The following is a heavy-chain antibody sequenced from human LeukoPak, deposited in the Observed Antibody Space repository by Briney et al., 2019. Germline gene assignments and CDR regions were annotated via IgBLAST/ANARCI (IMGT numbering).Heavy chain of an antibody. V-gene: IGHV3-21*04. CDR2: ISSSSSYI. J-gene: IGHJ4*02. CDR3: AKRSGINYGYFDS. D-gene: IGHD1-26*01. Sequence: GGSLRLSCAASGFTVSSYSMNWVRQAPGKGLEWDSSISSSSSYIYYADSVKGRFTISRDNSKNTAYLQMISLRAEDTAVYYCAKRSGINYGYFDSWGQGALVTVSS. CDR1: GFTVSSYS.